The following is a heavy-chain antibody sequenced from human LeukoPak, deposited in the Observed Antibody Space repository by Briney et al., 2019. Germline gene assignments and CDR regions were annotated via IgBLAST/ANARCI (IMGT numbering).Heavy chain of an antibody. CDR2: IIPIFGTA. D-gene: IGHD6-19*01. Sequence: ASVKVSCKASGGTFSSSAISWVRQAPGQGLEWMGGIIPIFGTANYAQKFQGRVTITTDESTSTAYMELSSLRSEDTAVYYCAGNSEIAVAGTRGFDYWGQGTLVTVSS. CDR3: AGNSEIAVAGTRGFDY. J-gene: IGHJ4*02. CDR1: GGTFSSSA. V-gene: IGHV1-69*05.